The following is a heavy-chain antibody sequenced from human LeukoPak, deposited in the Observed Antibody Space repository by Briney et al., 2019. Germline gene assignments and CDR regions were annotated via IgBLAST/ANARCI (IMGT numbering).Heavy chain of an antibody. D-gene: IGHD2-15*01. J-gene: IGHJ5*02. Sequence: SETLSLTCTVSGGSISSYYWSWIRQPPGKGLEWIGYIYYSGSTNYNPSLKSRVTISVDTSKNQFSLKLSSVTAADTAVYYCARTLGYCSGGSCYSAWFDPWGQGTLVTVSS. CDR1: GGSISSYY. CDR2: IYYSGST. CDR3: ARTLGYCSGGSCYSAWFDP. V-gene: IGHV4-59*01.